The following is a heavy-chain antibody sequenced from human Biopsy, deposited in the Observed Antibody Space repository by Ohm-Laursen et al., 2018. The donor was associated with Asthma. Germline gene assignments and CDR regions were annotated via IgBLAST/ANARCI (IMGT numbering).Heavy chain of an antibody. CDR1: GFTFRTYG. CDR3: ARATVAAAGND. V-gene: IGHV3-30*05. CDR2: ISYDGHNQ. Sequence: SLRLSCAASGFTFRTYGMHWVRQTPGKGLEWLSSISYDGHNQHYADSVKGRFTISRDNSKNTVSLEMNSLRRDNTAVYFCARATVAAAGNDWGQGTLVTVSS. D-gene: IGHD6-13*01. J-gene: IGHJ4*02.